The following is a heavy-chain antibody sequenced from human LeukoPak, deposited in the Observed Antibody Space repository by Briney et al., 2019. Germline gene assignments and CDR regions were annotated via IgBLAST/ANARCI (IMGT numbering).Heavy chain of an antibody. D-gene: IGHD5-24*01. CDR1: GDSISSGGYS. Sequence: SETLSLTCAVSGDSISSGGYSWSWIRQPPGKGLEWIGYIYHSGSTYYNPSLKSRVTISVDRSKNQFSLKLSSVTAADTAVYYCARSAREDAFDIWGQGTMVTVSS. CDR3: ARSAREDAFDI. J-gene: IGHJ3*02. V-gene: IGHV4-30-2*01. CDR2: IYHSGST.